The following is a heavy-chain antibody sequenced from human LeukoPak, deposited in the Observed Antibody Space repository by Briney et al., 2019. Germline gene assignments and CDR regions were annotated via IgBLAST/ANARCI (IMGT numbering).Heavy chain of an antibody. CDR2: IRYDGSNK. J-gene: IGHJ4*02. V-gene: IGHV3-30*02. Sequence: GGSLRLSCAASGFTFSSYGMHWVRQAPCKGLEWVAFIRYDGSNKYYADSVKGRFTISRDNSKNTLYLQMNSLRAEDTAVYHCARCAVDYWGQGTLVTVSS. CDR3: ARCAVDY. CDR1: GFTFSSYG.